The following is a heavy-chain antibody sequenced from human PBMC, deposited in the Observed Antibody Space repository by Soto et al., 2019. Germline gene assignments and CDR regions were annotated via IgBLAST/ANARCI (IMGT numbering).Heavy chain of an antibody. CDR2: ISYDGSNK. CDR3: AQAEVTVVTPYYFDY. CDR1: GFTFSSYG. Sequence: QVQLVESGGGVVQPGRSLRLSCAASGFTFSSYGMHWVRQAPGKGLEWVAVISYDGSNKYYADSVKGRFTISRDNSKNTLYLQMNSLRAEDTAVYYCAQAEVTVVTPYYFDYWGQGTLVTASS. D-gene: IGHD2-21*02. J-gene: IGHJ4*02. V-gene: IGHV3-30*18.